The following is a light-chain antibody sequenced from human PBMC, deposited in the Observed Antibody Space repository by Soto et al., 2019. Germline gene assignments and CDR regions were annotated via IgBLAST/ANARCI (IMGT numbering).Light chain of an antibody. CDR2: AAS. V-gene: IGKV1-39*01. Sequence: DIQVTQSPSSLSASVGARVTITCRASQSISSYLNWYQQKPGKAPKLLIYAASSLQSGVPSRFSGSGSGTDFTLTISSLQPEDFATYYCQQSYSTPLTFGGGTKV. CDR1: QSISSY. CDR3: QQSYSTPLT. J-gene: IGKJ4*01.